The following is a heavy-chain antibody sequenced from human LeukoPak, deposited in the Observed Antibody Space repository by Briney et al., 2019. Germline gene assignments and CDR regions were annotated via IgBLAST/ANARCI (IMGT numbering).Heavy chain of an antibody. V-gene: IGHV3-23*01. J-gene: IGHJ4*02. CDR1: GFTFSSYA. D-gene: IGHD3-16*01. Sequence: GGSLRLSCAASGFTFSSYAMNWVRQAPGKGLEWVSAISGSVGSTYYADSVKGRFSISRDNSKNTLYLQMSGLRAEDTAVYYCAKDLESWKFGYGHYYFDXXXXGXLVTVSS. CDR2: ISGSVGST. CDR3: AKDLESWKFGYGHYYFDX.